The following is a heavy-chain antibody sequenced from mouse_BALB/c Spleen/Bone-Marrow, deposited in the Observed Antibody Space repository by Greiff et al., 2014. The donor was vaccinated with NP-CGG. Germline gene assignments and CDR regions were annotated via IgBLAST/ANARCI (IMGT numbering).Heavy chain of an antibody. CDR2: ISSGGST. CDR1: GFTFSSYA. CDR3: AREMVTGFAY. V-gene: IGHV5-6-5*01. D-gene: IGHD2-2*01. J-gene: IGHJ3*01. Sequence: EVQLVESGGGLVKPGGSLKLSCAASGFTFSSYAMSWVRQTPEKRPEWVASISSGGSTYYPDSVKGRFTISRDNARNILYLQMSSLRSEDTAMYYCAREMVTGFAYWGQGTLVTVSA.